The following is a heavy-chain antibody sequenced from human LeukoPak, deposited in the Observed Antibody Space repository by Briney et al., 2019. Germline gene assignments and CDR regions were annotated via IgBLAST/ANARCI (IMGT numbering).Heavy chain of an antibody. Sequence: SQTLSLTCTVSGGSISSGDYYWSWIRQPPGKGLEWIGYIYYSGSTYYNPSLKSRVTISVDTSKNQFSLKLSSVTAADTAVYYCARDDSSGYYDSSAFDIWGQGTMVTVSS. CDR2: IYYSGST. CDR1: GGSISSGDYY. V-gene: IGHV4-30-4*01. CDR3: ARDDSSGYYDSSAFDI. J-gene: IGHJ3*02. D-gene: IGHD3-22*01.